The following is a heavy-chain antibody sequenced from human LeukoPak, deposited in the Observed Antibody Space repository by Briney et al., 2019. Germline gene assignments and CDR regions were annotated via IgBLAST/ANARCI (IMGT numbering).Heavy chain of an antibody. CDR2: ISAYNGNT. V-gene: IGHV1-18*01. Sequence: ASVKVSCKASGYTFTSYGISWVRQAPGQVLEWMGWISAYNGNTNYAQKLQGRVTMTTDTSTSTAYMELRSLRSDDTAVYYCARRVVPAARTYNWFDRWGQGTLVTVSS. J-gene: IGHJ5*02. D-gene: IGHD2-2*01. CDR1: GYTFTSYG. CDR3: ARRVVPAARTYNWFDR.